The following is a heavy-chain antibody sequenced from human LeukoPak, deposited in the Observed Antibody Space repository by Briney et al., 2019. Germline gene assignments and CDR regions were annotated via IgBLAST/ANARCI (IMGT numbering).Heavy chain of an antibody. V-gene: IGHV3-66*01. J-gene: IGHJ4*02. CDR2: IYSGGDT. Sequence: GGSLRLSCAASGVTFSSNYRGGVRQAPGKGVEGGSVIYSGGDTYYADSVKGRFTISRDNSKNMIYLEMSSLKAEDTAVYYCAKERSLEIAVAGTIFDYWGQGTLVTVSS. CDR3: AKERSLEIAVAGTIFDY. D-gene: IGHD6-19*01. CDR1: GVTFSSNY.